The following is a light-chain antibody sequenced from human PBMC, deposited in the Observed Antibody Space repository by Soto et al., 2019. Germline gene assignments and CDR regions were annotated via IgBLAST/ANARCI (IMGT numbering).Light chain of an antibody. V-gene: IGKV3-15*01. CDR3: QQYNNWLWT. Sequence: PATLSVSPGERATLSCRASQSVSSNLAWYQQKPGQAPRLLIYGASTRATGIPARFSGSGSGTEFTLTISSLQSEDFAVYYCQQYNNWLWTFGQGTKVDIK. CDR2: GAS. CDR1: QSVSSN. J-gene: IGKJ1*01.